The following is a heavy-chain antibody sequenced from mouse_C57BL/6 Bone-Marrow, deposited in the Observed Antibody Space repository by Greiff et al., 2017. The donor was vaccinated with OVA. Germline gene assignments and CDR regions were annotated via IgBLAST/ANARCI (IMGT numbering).Heavy chain of an antibody. D-gene: IGHD1-1*01. CDR2: INPSSGYT. J-gene: IGHJ1*03. CDR3: ARKVYGSSRYFDV. CDR1: GYTFTSYT. V-gene: IGHV1-4*01. Sequence: VQLQQSGAELARPGASVKMSCKASGYTFTSYTMHWVKQRPGQGLEWIGYINPSSGYTKYNQKFKDKATLTADKSSSPAYMQLSSLTSEDSAVYYCARKVYGSSRYFDVWGTGTTVTVSS.